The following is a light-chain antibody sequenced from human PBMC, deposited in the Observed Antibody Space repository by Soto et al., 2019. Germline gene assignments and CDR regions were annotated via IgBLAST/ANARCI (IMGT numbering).Light chain of an antibody. Sequence: QSVLTQPPSASGSLGQSVTISCTGTSSEVGAYNSVTWYQQNPGKTPRLMIYEVNKRPSGVPDRFSGSKSGHMASLTVSGLQAEDEADYYCNSHGGSNNFWVFGGGTKVTVL. V-gene: IGLV2-8*01. CDR2: EVN. CDR3: NSHGGSNNFWV. J-gene: IGLJ3*02. CDR1: SSEVGAYNS.